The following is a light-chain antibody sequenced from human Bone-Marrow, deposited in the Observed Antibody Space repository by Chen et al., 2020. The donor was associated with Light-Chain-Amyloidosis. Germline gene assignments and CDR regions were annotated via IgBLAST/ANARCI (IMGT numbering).Light chain of an antibody. V-gene: IGLV2-14*01. CDR1: SSDVGGDNH. J-gene: IGLJ1*01. CDR2: EVT. Sequence: QSALTQPASVSGSPGQSITISCTGTSSDVGGDNHVSWYQQHPDKAPKLMIYEVTNWPSWVPDRFSGPKSDNTASLTISGLQTEDEADYFCSSYTITNTLVFGSGTRVTVL. CDR3: SSYTITNTLV.